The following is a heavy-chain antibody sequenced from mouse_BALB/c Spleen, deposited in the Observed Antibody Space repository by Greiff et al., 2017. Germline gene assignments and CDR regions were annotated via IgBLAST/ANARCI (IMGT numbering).Heavy chain of an antibody. V-gene: IGHV5-12-2*01. D-gene: IGHD1-1*02. CDR2: ISNGGGST. CDR3: ARQYGYDAMDY. CDR1: GFTFSSYT. Sequence: EVHLVESGGGLVQPGGSLKLSCAASGFTFSSYTMSWVRQTPEKRLEWVAYISNGGGSTYYPDTVKGRFTISRDNAKNTLYLQMSSLKSEDTAMYYCARQYGYDAMDYWGQGTSVTVAS. J-gene: IGHJ4*01.